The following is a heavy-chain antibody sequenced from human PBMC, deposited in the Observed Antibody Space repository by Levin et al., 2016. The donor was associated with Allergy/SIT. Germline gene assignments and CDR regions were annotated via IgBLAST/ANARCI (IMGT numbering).Heavy chain of an antibody. V-gene: IGHV3-23*01. CDR3: ANAPPTPAELEYCSGGSCYGGADY. Sequence: WIRQPPGKGLEWVSAISGSGGSTYYADSVKGRFTISRDNSKNTLYLQMNSLRAEDTAVYYCANAPPTPAELEYCSGGSCYGGADYWGQGTLVTVSS. J-gene: IGHJ4*02. D-gene: IGHD2-15*01. CDR2: ISGSGGST.